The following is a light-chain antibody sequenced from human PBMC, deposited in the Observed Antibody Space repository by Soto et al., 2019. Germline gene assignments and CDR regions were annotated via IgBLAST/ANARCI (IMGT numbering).Light chain of an antibody. CDR2: DVS. V-gene: IGLV2-11*01. J-gene: IGLJ1*01. CDR3: CSYAGRYIYV. Sequence: SVLTQPRSVSGSPGQSVTISCTGTNSDVGAYNYVSWYQQHPGKAPKLMIYDVSKRPSGVPDRFSGSKSGNTASLTISGLQAEDEADYYCCSYAGRYIYVFGTGTKVTVL. CDR1: NSDVGAYNY.